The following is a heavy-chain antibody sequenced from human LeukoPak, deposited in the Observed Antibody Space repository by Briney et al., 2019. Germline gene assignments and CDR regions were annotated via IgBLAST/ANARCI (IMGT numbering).Heavy chain of an antibody. V-gene: IGHV4-39*01. Sequence: SETLSLTCTVSGGSISSSSYYWGWIRQPPGKGLEWIGSLYYSGSTYYNPSLKSRVTISVDTSKNQFSLKLSSVTAADTAVYYCASTLAAAVTSAAFDIWGQGTMVTVSS. CDR3: ASTLAAAVTSAAFDI. J-gene: IGHJ3*02. D-gene: IGHD6-13*01. CDR2: LYYSGST. CDR1: GGSISSSSYY.